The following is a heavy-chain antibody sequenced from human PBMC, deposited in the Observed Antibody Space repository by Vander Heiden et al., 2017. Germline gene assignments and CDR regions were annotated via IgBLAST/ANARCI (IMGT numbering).Heavy chain of an antibody. Sequence: QVQLVESGGGVVQPGRSLRLSCAASGFTFSSYGSPWGRQAPGKGLEWVAVIWYDGSNKYYADSVKGRFTISRDNSKNTLYLQMNSLRAEDTAVYYCARDSGHSGYDSIDYWGQGTLVTVSS. J-gene: IGHJ4*02. D-gene: IGHD5-12*01. V-gene: IGHV3-33*01. CDR1: GFTFSSYG. CDR2: IWYDGSNK. CDR3: ARDSGHSGYDSIDY.